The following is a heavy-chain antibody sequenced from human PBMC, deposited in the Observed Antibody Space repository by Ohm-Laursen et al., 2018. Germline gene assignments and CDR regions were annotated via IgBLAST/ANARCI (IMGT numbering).Heavy chain of an antibody. V-gene: IGHV3-53*01. J-gene: IGHJ4*02. CDR3: AREQYSLWGNYFDY. Sequence: SLRLSCSASGFTVSNNYMSWVRQAPGKGLEWVSVIYSGGSTYYADSVKGRFTISRDNSKNSLYLQMNSLRAEDTAVYYCAREQYSLWGNYFDYWGQGTLVTVSS. D-gene: IGHD7-27*01. CDR1: GFTVSNNY. CDR2: IYSGGST.